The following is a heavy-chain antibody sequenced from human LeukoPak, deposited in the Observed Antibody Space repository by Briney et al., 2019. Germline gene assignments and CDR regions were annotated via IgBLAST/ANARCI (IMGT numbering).Heavy chain of an antibody. CDR1: GFTLSSFA. J-gene: IGHJ4*02. D-gene: IGHD3-3*01. CDR2: VTGSGSVTSST. V-gene: IGHV3-23*01. Sequence: GGSLRLSCAASGFTLSSFAMSWVPQAPGKGLEWVSSVTGSGSVTSSTYYADSVKGRFTISRDNSKNTLYLQMNSLRAEDTALTYCAKEGKYNNFWSGYFHWGQGALVTVSS. CDR3: AKEGKYNNFWSGYFH.